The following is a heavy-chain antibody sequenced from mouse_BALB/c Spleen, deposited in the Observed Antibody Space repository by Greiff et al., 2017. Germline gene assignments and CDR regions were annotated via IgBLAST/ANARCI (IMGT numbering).Heavy chain of an antibody. V-gene: IGHV3-8*02. J-gene: IGHJ1*01. Sequence: VQLQQSGPSLVKPSQTLSLTCSVTGDSITSGYWNWIRKFPGNKLEYMGYISYSGSTYYNPSLKSRISITRDTSKNQYYLQLNSVTTEDTATYYCARTPGDGSNWYFDVWGAGTTVTVSS. CDR1: GDSITSGY. D-gene: IGHD1-1*01. CDR2: ISYSGST. CDR3: ARTPGDGSNWYFDV.